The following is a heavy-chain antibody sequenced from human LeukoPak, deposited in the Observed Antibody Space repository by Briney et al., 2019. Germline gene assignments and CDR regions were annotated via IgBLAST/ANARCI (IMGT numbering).Heavy chain of an antibody. V-gene: IGHV3-9*01. J-gene: IGHJ6*02. Sequence: PGGSLRLSCAASGFTFDDYAMHWVRQAPGEGLEWGSGISWNSGSIGYADSVKGRFTISRDNAKNSLYLQMTSLRAEDTALYYCAKDLRYCSSTSCPTHQDYYYGMDVWGQGTTVTVSS. D-gene: IGHD2-2*01. CDR3: AKDLRYCSSTSCPTHQDYYYGMDV. CDR2: ISWNSGSI. CDR1: GFTFDDYA.